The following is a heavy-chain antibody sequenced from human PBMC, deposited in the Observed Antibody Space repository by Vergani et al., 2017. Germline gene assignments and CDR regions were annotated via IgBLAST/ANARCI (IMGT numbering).Heavy chain of an antibody. V-gene: IGHV3-9*01. J-gene: IGHJ3*02. CDR3: AKDKGELGSAFDI. D-gene: IGHD7-27*01. CDR2: ISWNSGSI. CDR1: GFTFSSYA. Sequence: EVQLLESGGGLVQPGGSLRLSCAASGFTFSSYAMSWVRQAPGKGLEWVSGISWNSGSIGYADSVKGRFTISRDNAKNSLYLQMNSLRAEDTALYYCAKDKGELGSAFDIWGQGTMVTVSS.